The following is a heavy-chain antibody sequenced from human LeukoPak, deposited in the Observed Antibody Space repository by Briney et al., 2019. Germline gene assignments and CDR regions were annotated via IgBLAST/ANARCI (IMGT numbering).Heavy chain of an antibody. D-gene: IGHD6-13*01. J-gene: IGHJ5*02. CDR2: INSNSGGT. V-gene: IGHV1-2*02. CDR1: GYTFTGYY. CDR3: ARDPGSSSSPFDP. Sequence: ASVKVSCKASGYTFTGYYMHWVRQAPGQGLEWMGWINSNSGGTNYAQKFQGRVTMTRDTSISTAYMELSRLRSDDTAVYYCARDPGSSSSPFDPWGQGTLVTVSS.